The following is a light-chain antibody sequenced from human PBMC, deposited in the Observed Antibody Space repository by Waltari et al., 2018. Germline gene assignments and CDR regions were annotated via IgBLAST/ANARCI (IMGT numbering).Light chain of an antibody. CDR1: SGHSNNA. V-gene: IGLV4-69*01. Sequence: QLVLTQSPSASASLGATVKLTCNLSSGHSNNAVAWHQQQPDKGRRYLMKLNTDGSHIRGDGIPVLFSGSISGAERFLISSSLQLDDEADYYCQTWGSGIWMFGGGTTLTVL. J-gene: IGLJ3*02. CDR2: LNTDGSH. CDR3: QTWGSGIWM.